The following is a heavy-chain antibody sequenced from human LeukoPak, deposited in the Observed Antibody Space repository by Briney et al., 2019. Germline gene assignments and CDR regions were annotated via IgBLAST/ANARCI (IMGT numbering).Heavy chain of an antibody. J-gene: IGHJ4*02. Sequence: GGSLRLSCAASAFSLNAYNMDWVRQAPGKGLEWVSSISYTGTYIYYADSVKGRFTISRDNAQNSLYLQMNSLRAEDTAIYYCVRDRGTYRPIDYWGQGTLVTVSS. V-gene: IGHV3-21*04. CDR2: ISYTGTYI. CDR3: VRDRGTYRPIDY. CDR1: AFSLNAYN. D-gene: IGHD1-26*01.